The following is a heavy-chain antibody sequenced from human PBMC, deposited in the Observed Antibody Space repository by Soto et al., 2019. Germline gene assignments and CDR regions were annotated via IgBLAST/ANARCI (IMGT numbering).Heavy chain of an antibody. D-gene: IGHD1-26*01. Sequence: SVKVSCKASGGTFSSYTISWVRQAPGQGREWMGRISPILGSTNYAQKFQGRVTITADKSMSTAYMELSSLRSEDTAGYYCAREVLPPGDHYYRLAFWGQGTTVTGSS. V-gene: IGHV1-69*08. CDR2: ISPILGST. CDR3: AREVLPPGDHYYRLAF. CDR1: GGTFSSYT. J-gene: IGHJ6*02.